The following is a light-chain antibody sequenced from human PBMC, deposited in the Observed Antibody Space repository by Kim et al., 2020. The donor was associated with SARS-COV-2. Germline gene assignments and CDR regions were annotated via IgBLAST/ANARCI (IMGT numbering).Light chain of an antibody. J-gene: IGLJ2*01. CDR3: AAWDDSLTGL. Sequence: PGQRVIISCSGSSSNIGSYGVSWYQQLPGAAPKLLIYNNSQRPSGVPDRFSGSKSGTSASLAISGLQSEDEADYYCAAWDDSLTGLFGGGTQLTVL. CDR1: SSNIGSYG. V-gene: IGLV1-44*01. CDR2: NNS.